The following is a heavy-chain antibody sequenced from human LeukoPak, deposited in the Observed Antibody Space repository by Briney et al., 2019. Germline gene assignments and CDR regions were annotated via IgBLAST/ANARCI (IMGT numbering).Heavy chain of an antibody. V-gene: IGHV3-48*03. CDR1: GFTFSSYE. CDR2: ISSSGSTI. CDR3: ARDRFATDSSGYYYHYYYYMDV. J-gene: IGHJ6*03. D-gene: IGHD3-22*01. Sequence: GGSLRLSCAASGFTFSSYEMNWVRQAPGKGLEWVSYISSSGSTIYYADSVKGRFTISRDNAKNSLYLQMNSLRAEGTAVYYCARDRFATDSSGYYYHYYYYMDVWGKGTTVTVSS.